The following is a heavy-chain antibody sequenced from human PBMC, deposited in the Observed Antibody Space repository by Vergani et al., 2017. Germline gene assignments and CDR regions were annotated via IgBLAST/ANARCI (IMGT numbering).Heavy chain of an antibody. CDR3: VRTEYCTGIACNTRFDS. D-gene: IGHD2-8*02. V-gene: IGHV3-NL1*01. J-gene: IGHJ5*01. CDR2: IDEYGNRA. Sequence: QVQLVESGGGVVQPGESLRLSCAASGFPFSTYGMHWVRQAPGKGLEWVARIDEYGNRATYGDFETGRFTISRDNAKNTVFLQMNNLRADDAGVYYCVRTEYCTGIACNTRFDSWGQGALVTVSS. CDR1: GFPFSTYG.